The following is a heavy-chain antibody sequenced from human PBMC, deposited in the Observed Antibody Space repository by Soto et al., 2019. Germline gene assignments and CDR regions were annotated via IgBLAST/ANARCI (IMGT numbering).Heavy chain of an antibody. CDR3: VRNGYYSLDV. CDR1: GASIIVTGW. Sequence: QVQLQESGPGLVRPSGTLSLTCAVSGASIIVTGWWSWVRQSPGKGLDWIGEVYHSGATNYNPSLKSRVTISVDTSRNQFSLNLGSVTAADTAVYYCVRNGYYSLDVWGQGTTVTVSS. V-gene: IGHV4-4*02. J-gene: IGHJ6*02. CDR2: VYHSGAT. D-gene: IGHD3-22*01.